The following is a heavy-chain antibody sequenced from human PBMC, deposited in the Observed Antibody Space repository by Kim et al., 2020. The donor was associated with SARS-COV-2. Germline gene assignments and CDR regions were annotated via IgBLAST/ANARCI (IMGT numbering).Heavy chain of an antibody. Sequence: ASVKVSCKASGYTFTSYAMNWVRQAPGQGLEWMGWINTNTGNPTYAQGFTGRVVFSLDTSVSTAYLQISSLKAEDTAVYYCARVSDYDILTGVIDYWGQGALVTVSS. CDR3: ARVSDYDILTGVIDY. CDR2: INTNTGNP. J-gene: IGHJ4*02. V-gene: IGHV7-4-1*02. CDR1: GYTFTSYA. D-gene: IGHD3-9*01.